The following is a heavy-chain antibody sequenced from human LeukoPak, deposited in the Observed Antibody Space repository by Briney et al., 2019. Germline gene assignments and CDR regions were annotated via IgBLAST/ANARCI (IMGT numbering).Heavy chain of an antibody. Sequence: PGGSLRLSCAASGFNFRDFAMMWVRQTPGRGLEWVSAIRASGDLRFYADSVKGRFTVSRDNSKNTLYLQMNSLRAADTAVYYCARDPNGGYIGSFDMCGQGTKVTVSS. CDR1: GFNFRDFA. J-gene: IGHJ3*02. CDR3: ARDPNGGYIGSFDM. D-gene: IGHD2-15*01. CDR2: IRASGDLR. V-gene: IGHV3-23*01.